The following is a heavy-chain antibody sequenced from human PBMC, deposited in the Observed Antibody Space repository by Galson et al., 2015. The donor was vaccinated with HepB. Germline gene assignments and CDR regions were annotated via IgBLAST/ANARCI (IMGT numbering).Heavy chain of an antibody. CDR2: ISYDGSNK. D-gene: IGHD2-2*01. CDR3: ASSGGVPAPFDY. V-gene: IGHV3-30*04. CDR1: GFTFSSYA. Sequence: SLRLSCAASGFTFSSYAMHWVRQAPGKGLEWVAVISYDGSNKYYADSVKGRFTISRDNSKNTLYLQMNSLRAEDTAVYYCASSGGVPAPFDYWGQGALVTVSS. J-gene: IGHJ4*02.